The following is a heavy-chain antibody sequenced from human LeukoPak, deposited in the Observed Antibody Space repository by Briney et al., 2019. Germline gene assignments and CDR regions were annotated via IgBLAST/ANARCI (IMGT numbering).Heavy chain of an antibody. J-gene: IGHJ5*02. Sequence: ASVKVSCKVSGYTLTELSMHWVRQAPGKGLEWMGGFGPEDGETIYAQKFQGRVTMTEDTSTDTAYMELSSLRSEDTAVYYCAWFGEFPNNWFDPWGQGTLVTVSS. CDR3: AWFGEFPNNWFDP. CDR1: GYTLTELS. D-gene: IGHD3-10*01. V-gene: IGHV1-24*01. CDR2: FGPEDGET.